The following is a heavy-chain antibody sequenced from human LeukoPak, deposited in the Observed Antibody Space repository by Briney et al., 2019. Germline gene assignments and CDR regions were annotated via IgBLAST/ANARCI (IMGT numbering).Heavy chain of an antibody. CDR3: AKGTDGYCSGPICYHFDY. CDR1: GFTFSSYA. CDR2: ITGSGSDT. D-gene: IGHD2-15*01. J-gene: IGHJ4*02. Sequence: GGSLRLSCEASGFTFSSYAMNWVRQVPGKGLEWVSSITGSGSDTYFVDSVKGRFTISRDNSKNTLYLQLNSLRAEDTAVYYCAKGTDGYCSGPICYHFDYWGRGTLVTVSS. V-gene: IGHV3-23*01.